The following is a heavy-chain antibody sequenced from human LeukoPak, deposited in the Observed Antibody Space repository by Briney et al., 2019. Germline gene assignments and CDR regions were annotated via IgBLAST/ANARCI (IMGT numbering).Heavy chain of an antibody. J-gene: IGHJ4*02. Sequence: ASVKVSCKASGYTFTSYHMHWVRQAPGQGLEWIGIIKAGGDTLYAQKLQGRVTMTTDTSTSTAYMELRSLRSDDTAVYYCARDDWQWLGPHDYWGQGTLVTVSS. CDR1: GYTFTSYH. CDR3: ARDDWQWLGPHDY. CDR2: IKAGGDT. D-gene: IGHD6-19*01. V-gene: IGHV1-46*01.